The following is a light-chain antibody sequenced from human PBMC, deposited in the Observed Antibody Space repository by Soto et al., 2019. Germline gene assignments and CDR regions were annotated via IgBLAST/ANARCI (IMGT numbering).Light chain of an antibody. J-gene: IGKJ1*01. Sequence: EIVMTQSPATLSVSPGERATLSCRASQSVSNKLAWYQHKPGQAPRVLIYDTSTRAAGIPARFSGSGSGAEFTLTISSLQSEDFAVYYCQQYNNWPPWTVGQGTKVDSK. CDR2: DTS. V-gene: IGKV3-15*01. CDR3: QQYNNWPPWT. CDR1: QSVSNK.